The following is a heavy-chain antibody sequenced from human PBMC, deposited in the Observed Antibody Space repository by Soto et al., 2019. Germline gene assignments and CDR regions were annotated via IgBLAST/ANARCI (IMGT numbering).Heavy chain of an antibody. D-gene: IGHD6-19*01. Sequence: PSDTLSLTCAVHCWSFPGYYWSWIRQPPGTGLEWIGEINHSGSTNYNPSLKSRVTISVDTSKNQFSLKLSSVTAADTAVYYCARGRGRWLRSYYYMDVWGKGTTVS. V-gene: IGHV4-34*01. CDR3: ARGRGRWLRSYYYMDV. CDR2: INHSGST. J-gene: IGHJ6*03. CDR1: CWSFPGYY.